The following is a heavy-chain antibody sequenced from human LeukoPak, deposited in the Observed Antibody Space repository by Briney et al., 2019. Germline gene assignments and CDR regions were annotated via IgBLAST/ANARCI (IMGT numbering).Heavy chain of an antibody. CDR3: ARNKAITAFFGMDV. J-gene: IGHJ6*02. V-gene: IGHV3-30*03. CDR2: IAYGGTYT. D-gene: IGHD2/OR15-2a*01. CDR1: GFTFSDYA. Sequence: GGSLRLSCAASGFTFSDYAMHWVRQAPGKGLEWVAVIAYGGTYTHHADSLKGRFTISRNNSRDTLYLQINSLRPEDTALCYCARNKAITAFFGMDVWGQGTTVIVSS.